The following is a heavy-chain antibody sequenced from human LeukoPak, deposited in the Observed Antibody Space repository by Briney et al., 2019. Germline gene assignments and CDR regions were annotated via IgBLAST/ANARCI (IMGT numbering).Heavy chain of an antibody. CDR3: ARRWVYDKRAFDA. Sequence: SETLSLTCTVSGGSISGTYYWSWIRQPPGKGLEWIGYIYYTGTTDSNPSLKSRVTISLDTSKNQFSLNLSSVTAADTAVYYCARRWVYDKRAFDAWGQGTMVTVSS. CDR1: GGSISGTYY. CDR2: IYYTGTT. D-gene: IGHD3-16*01. V-gene: IGHV4-59*08. J-gene: IGHJ3*01.